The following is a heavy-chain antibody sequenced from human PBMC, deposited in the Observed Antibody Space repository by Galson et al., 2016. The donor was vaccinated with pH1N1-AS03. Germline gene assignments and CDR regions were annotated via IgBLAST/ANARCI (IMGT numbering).Heavy chain of an antibody. CDR3: ASPSMPLHAFDI. Sequence: ETLSLTCTASGGSIRSSNYYWGWIRQPPGKGLEWIGSMYYTGTNFYNPSLKSRVSMSVDTSKSQFSLSLSSLTAADTAVYYCASPSMPLHAFDIWGQGTLVSVSS. J-gene: IGHJ3*02. D-gene: IGHD2-2*01. V-gene: IGHV4-39*01. CDR2: MYYTGTN. CDR1: GGSIRSSNYY.